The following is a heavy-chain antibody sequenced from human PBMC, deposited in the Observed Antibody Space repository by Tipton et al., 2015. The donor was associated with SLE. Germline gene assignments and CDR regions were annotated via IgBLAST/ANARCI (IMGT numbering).Heavy chain of an antibody. CDR1: GGSFSGYY. CDR2: IYYSGST. CDR3: ASYSSSWFRFDY. D-gene: IGHD6-13*01. Sequence: TLSFTCAVYGGSFSGYYWSWIRQPPGKGLEWIGYIYYSGSTYYNPSLKSRVTISVDTSKNQFSLKLSSVTAADTAVYYCASYSSSWFRFDYWGQGTLVTVSS. V-gene: IGHV4-59*01. J-gene: IGHJ4*02.